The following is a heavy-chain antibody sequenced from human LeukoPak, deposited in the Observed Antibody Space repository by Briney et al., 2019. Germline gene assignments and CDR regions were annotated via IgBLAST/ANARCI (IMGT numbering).Heavy chain of an antibody. V-gene: IGHV5-51*01. CDR3: ARLRNQASYYFDY. D-gene: IGHD6-6*01. CDR2: IYPGDSDT. CDR1: GYSFTSYW. Sequence: GESLKISCKGSGYSFTSYWIGWVRQMPGKGLEWMGIIYPGDSDTTYNPSFQGQVTISADKSISTAYLQWSSLKASDTAMYYCARLRNQASYYFDYWGQGTLVTVSS. J-gene: IGHJ4*02.